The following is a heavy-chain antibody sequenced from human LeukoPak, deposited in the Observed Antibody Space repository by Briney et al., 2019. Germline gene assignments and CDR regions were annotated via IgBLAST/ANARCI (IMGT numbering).Heavy chain of an antibody. D-gene: IGHD6-19*01. CDR1: GFTVSSNY. V-gene: IGHV3-53*01. CDR2: IYSGGST. J-gene: IGHJ4*02. Sequence: GGSLRLSCAASGFTVSSNYMSWVRQAPGKGLEWVSVIYSGGSTYYADSVKGRFTISRDNSKNTLYLQMNSLRAEDTAVYYCAKLYSSGSQRIDYWGQGTLVTVSS. CDR3: AKLYSSGSQRIDY.